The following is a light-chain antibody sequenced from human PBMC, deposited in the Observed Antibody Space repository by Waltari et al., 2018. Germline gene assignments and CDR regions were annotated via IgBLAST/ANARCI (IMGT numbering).Light chain of an antibody. J-gene: IGKJ1*01. CDR1: QPLINW. CDR2: KAS. V-gene: IGKV1-5*03. CDR3: QQYNSNSWT. Sequence: DIQLTQSPSTLSASVGDRVTITCRASQPLINWLAWYQQKPGKAPKLLIYKASNLETGVPSRFSGSGSGTEFTLTISSLQPDDFATYYCQQYNSNSWTFGQGTKVEIK.